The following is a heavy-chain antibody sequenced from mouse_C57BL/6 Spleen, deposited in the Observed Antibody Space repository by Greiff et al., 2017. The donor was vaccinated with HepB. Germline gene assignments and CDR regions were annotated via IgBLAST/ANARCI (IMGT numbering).Heavy chain of an antibody. J-gene: IGHJ2*01. CDR1: GYTFTNYW. CDR3: ATYYYGSSYDY. Sequence: QVQLKQSGAELVRPGTSVKMSCKASGYTFTNYWIGWAKQRPGHGLEWIGDIYPGGGYTNYNEKFKGKATFTADTSSNTAYMQLSSLTTEDSAIYYCATYYYGSSYDYWGQGTTLTVSS. CDR2: IYPGGGYT. V-gene: IGHV1-63*01. D-gene: IGHD1-1*01.